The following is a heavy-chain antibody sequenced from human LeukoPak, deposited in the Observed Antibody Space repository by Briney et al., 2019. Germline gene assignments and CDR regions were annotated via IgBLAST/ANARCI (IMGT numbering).Heavy chain of an antibody. V-gene: IGHV3-30*14. CDR1: GFTFSIYA. CDR2: ISNDGSNK. CDR3: ARAAHFYSNAFDI. D-gene: IGHD6-13*01. Sequence: QTGGSLRLSCAASGFTFSIYAMQWVRQAPGKGLEWVALISNDGSNKYYAASVKGRFTISRDNSKNTLFLQMYSLRDEDTAVYYCARAAHFYSNAFDIWGLGTMVTVSS. J-gene: IGHJ3*02.